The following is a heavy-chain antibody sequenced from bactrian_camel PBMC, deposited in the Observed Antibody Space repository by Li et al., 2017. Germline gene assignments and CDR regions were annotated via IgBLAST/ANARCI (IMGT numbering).Heavy chain of an antibody. CDR3: AIVTFCQGSICCRLGDLNKFNY. D-gene: IGHD2*01. Sequence: VQLVESGGGSAQVGGSLRLSCQIAGADYCMGWFRQAPGKEREGVAAIVNGGGSTFYADAVKGRVTISQEKSNNTVYLTINNAKPEDTAMYYCAIVTFCQGSICCRLGDLNKFNYWARGTQVTVS. J-gene: IGHJ4*01. CDR1: GADYC. CDR2: IVNGGGST. V-gene: IGHV3S40*01.